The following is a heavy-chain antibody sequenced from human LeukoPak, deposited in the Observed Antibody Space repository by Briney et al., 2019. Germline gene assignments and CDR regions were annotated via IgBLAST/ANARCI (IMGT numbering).Heavy chain of an antibody. J-gene: IGHJ4*02. CDR1: GFTFGDYA. D-gene: IGHD2-2*02. V-gene: IGHV3-49*04. CDR2: IRSKAYGGTT. Sequence: GGSLRLSCTASGFTFGDYAMSWVRQAPGKGLEWVGFIRSKAYGGTTEYAASVKGRFTISRDDSKSIAYLQMNSLKTEDTAVYYCTREPNVVVPAAILDYFDYWGQGTLVTVSS. CDR3: TREPNVVVPAAILDYFDY.